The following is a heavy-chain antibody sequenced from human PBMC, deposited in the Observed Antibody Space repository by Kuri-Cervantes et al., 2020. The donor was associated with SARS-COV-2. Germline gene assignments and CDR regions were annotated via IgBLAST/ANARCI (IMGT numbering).Heavy chain of an antibody. Sequence: SETLSLTCTVSGYSISSGYYWGWIRQPPGKGLEWIGSIYHSGSTYYNPSLKSRVTISVDTSKNQFSLKLSSVTAADTAVYYCAKVGGWGSRLQKLTDYWGQGTLVTVSS. D-gene: IGHD3-16*01. CDR1: GYSISSGYY. CDR2: IYHSGST. V-gene: IGHV4-38-2*02. J-gene: IGHJ4*02. CDR3: AKVGGWGSRLQKLTDY.